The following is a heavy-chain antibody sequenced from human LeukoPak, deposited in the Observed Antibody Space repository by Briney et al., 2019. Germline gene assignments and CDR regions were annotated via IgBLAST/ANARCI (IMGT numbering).Heavy chain of an antibody. J-gene: IGHJ3*02. CDR1: GYSFTSYW. Sequence: EESLKISCKGSGYSFTSYWIGWVRQMPGKGLEWMGIIYPGDSDTRYSPSFQGQVTISADKSISTAYLQWSSLKASDTAMYYCARREMNYYDSSGYYDAFDIWGRGTMVTVSS. CDR3: ARREMNYYDSSGYYDAFDI. D-gene: IGHD3-22*01. CDR2: IYPGDSDT. V-gene: IGHV5-51*01.